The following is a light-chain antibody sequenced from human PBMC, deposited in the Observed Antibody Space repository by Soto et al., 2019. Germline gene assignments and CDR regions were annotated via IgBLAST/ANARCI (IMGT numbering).Light chain of an antibody. Sequence: QSALTQPASVSGSPGQSITISCTGTSSDVGDYKYVSWYQQHPDKAPKLVISEVSTRPPGIPNRFSGSKSGNTASLTIFGLQAEAEGDYYCSSYATIFTYVFGTGTKVTVL. CDR1: SSDVGDYKY. V-gene: IGLV2-14*01. CDR3: SSYATIFTYV. J-gene: IGLJ1*01. CDR2: EVS.